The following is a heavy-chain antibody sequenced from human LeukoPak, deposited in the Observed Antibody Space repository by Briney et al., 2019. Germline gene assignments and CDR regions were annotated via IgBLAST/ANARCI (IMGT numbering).Heavy chain of an antibody. V-gene: IGHV3-48*04. D-gene: IGHD3-10*01. CDR3: ARNVVSYYSFQGYYYYYGMDV. J-gene: IGHJ6*02. CDR2: ISSSSSTI. Sequence: PGGSLRLSCAASGFTFSSYSMNWVRQAPGKGLEWVSYISSSSSTIYYADSVKGRFTISRDNAKNSLYLQMNSLRAEDTAVYYCARNVVSYYSFQGYYYYYGMDVWGQGTTVTVSS. CDR1: GFTFSSYS.